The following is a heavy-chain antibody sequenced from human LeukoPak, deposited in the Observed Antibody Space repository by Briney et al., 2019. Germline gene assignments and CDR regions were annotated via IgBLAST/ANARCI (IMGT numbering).Heavy chain of an antibody. V-gene: IGHV3-15*01. D-gene: IGHD3-3*01. Sequence: SCKASGYTFTSYDISWVRQAPGKGLEWVGRIKSKTDGGTTDYAAPVKGRFTISRDDSKNTLYLQMNSLKTEDTAVYYCTTDRITIFGVVSRPDYWGQGTLVTVSS. CDR3: TTDRITIFGVVSRPDY. CDR2: IKSKTDGGTT. J-gene: IGHJ4*02. CDR1: GYTFTSYD.